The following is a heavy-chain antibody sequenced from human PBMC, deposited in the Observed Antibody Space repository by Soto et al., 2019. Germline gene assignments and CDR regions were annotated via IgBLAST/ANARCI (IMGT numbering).Heavy chain of an antibody. CDR2: IIPILGIA. CDR1: GGTFSSYT. D-gene: IGHD3-10*01. V-gene: IGHV1-69*04. J-gene: IGHJ3*01. CDR3: AREQLWLGELVPFFDF. Sequence: SVKVSCKASGGTFSSYTISWVRQAPGQGLEWMGRIIPILGIANYAQKLQGRVTITADKSTSTAYMELSSLRSEDTAVYYCAREQLWLGELVPFFDFWCQGTMVTVS.